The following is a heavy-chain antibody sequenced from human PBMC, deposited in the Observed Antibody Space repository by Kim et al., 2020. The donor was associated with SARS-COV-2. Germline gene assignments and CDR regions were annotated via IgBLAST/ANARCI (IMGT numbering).Heavy chain of an antibody. J-gene: IGHJ4*02. Sequence: GGSLRLSCAASGFTFDDYAMHWVRQAPGKGLEWVSGISWNSGSIGYADSVKGRFTISRDNAKNSLYLQMNSLRAEDTALYYCAKGAIMGSGSHFDYWGQGTLVTVSS. CDR3: AKGAIMGSGSHFDY. CDR2: ISWNSGSI. V-gene: IGHV3-9*01. CDR1: GFTFDDYA. D-gene: IGHD3-10*01.